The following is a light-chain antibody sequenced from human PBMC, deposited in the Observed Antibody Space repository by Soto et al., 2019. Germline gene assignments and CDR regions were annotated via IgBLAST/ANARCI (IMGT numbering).Light chain of an antibody. V-gene: IGKV3-20*01. CDR3: QQYGSSPRT. J-gene: IGKJ1*01. CDR2: GAS. Sequence: EIVLTQSPGTLSLSPGERATLSCRATQSVSSSYLAWFQQKPGQAPRLLIYGASNRATAIPDRFSGSGSGTDFTLTISRLEPEDFAVYYCQQYGSSPRTFDQGTKVEIK. CDR1: QSVSSSY.